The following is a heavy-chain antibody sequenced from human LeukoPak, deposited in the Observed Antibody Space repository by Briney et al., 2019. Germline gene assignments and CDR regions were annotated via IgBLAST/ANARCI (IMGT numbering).Heavy chain of an antibody. CDR1: GFTFGSYV. D-gene: IGHD2-15*01. V-gene: IGHV3-23*01. J-gene: IGHJ4*02. Sequence: QSGGSLRLSCAASGFTFGSYVMSWVRQAPGKGPEWVSAISGDGGTYYADSVKGRFTISRDNSKNTLYLQMNSLGGEDTALYYCARYCGAASCYSGFDYWGQGTLVTVAS. CDR3: ARYCGAASCYSGFDY. CDR2: ISGDGGT.